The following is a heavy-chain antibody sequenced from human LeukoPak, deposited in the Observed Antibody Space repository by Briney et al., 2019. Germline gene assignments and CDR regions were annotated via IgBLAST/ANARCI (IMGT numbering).Heavy chain of an antibody. CDR3: ASPLNGGNSDAFDI. CDR2: IYYSGST. D-gene: IGHD4-23*01. V-gene: IGHV4-38-2*01. J-gene: IGHJ3*02. Sequence: PSETLSLTCAVSGYSISSGYYWGWIRQPPGKGLEWIGSIYYSGSTYYNPSLKSRVTISVDTSKNQFSLKLSSVTAADTAVYYCASPLNGGNSDAFDIWGQGTMVTVSS. CDR1: GYSISSGYY.